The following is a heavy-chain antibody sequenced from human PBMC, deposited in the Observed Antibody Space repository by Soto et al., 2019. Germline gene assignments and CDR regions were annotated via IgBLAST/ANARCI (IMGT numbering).Heavy chain of an antibody. Sequence: GGSLTLSCAASGFTFSNNAMSWVRQAPGKGLEWVSLIGDSGGMPYYPESVKGRFTISRDTSRNTLYLQMNSLRVEDTAVYYCAKVISTGIHRGYLDYWGQGTLVTVSS. CDR2: IGDSGGMP. CDR1: GFTFSNNA. J-gene: IGHJ4*02. CDR3: AKVISTGIHRGYLDY. D-gene: IGHD3-10*01. V-gene: IGHV3-23*01.